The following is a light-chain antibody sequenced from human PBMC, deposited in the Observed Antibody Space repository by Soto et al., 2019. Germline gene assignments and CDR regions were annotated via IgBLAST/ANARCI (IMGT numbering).Light chain of an antibody. V-gene: IGKV3-15*01. J-gene: IGKJ4*01. CDR2: GAS. Sequence: EIVMTQSPATLSVSPGERATLSCRASQSVSSNLAWYQQKPGQAPRLLIYGASTRATDIPVRFSGSGSGTEFTLTISSLQSEDFAVYYCQQSNNWPLTFGGGTKVEIK. CDR1: QSVSSN. CDR3: QQSNNWPLT.